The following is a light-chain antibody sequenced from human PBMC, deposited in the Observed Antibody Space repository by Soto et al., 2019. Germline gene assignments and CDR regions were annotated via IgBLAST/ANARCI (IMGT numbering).Light chain of an antibody. J-gene: IGLJ3*02. V-gene: IGLV2-23*01. CDR3: CSYAGSSTLL. CDR2: EDC. Sequence: QSVLTQPASVSGSPGQSITISCTGSTSNVGTYNLVSWYQQHPGRTPNLIIYEDCELPLGLSNRFSASKSGNTASLTISGLQAEDEADYYCCSYAGSSTLLFGGGTKVTVL. CDR1: TSNVGTYNL.